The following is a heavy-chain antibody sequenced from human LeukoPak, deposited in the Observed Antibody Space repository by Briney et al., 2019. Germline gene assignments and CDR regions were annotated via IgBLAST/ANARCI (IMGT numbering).Heavy chain of an antibody. D-gene: IGHD1-26*01. CDR2: IYSTGST. J-gene: IGHJ4*02. Sequence: PSETLCLTCTVSGASMSNYYWSWIRQPPGKGLEWIGCIYSTGSTDFNPSLKSPVTMSLDTSKNQFSLKLSSVTAADTAVYFCAKGAYEPFDYWGQGILVTVSS. CDR3: AKGAYEPFDY. V-gene: IGHV4-59*01. CDR1: GASMSNYY.